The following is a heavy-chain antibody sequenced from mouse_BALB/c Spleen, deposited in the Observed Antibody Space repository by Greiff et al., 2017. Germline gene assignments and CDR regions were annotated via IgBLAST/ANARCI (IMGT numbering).Heavy chain of an antibody. Sequence: EVQLVESGGGLVQPGGSLKLSCAASGFTFSSYGMSWVRQTPDKRLELVATINSNGGSTYYPDSVKGRFPISRDNAKNTLYLQMSSLKSEDTAMYYCARYDGYAMDYWGQGTSVTVSS. J-gene: IGHJ4*01. CDR3: ARYDGYAMDY. V-gene: IGHV5-6-3*01. CDR2: INSNGGST. D-gene: IGHD2-14*01. CDR1: GFTFSSYG.